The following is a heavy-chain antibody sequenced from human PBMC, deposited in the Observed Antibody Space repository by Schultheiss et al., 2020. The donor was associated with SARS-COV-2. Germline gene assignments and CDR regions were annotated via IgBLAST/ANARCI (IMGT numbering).Heavy chain of an antibody. CDR1: RYSITSGYY. CDR3: ARDGGRDGYNWGYYYYYGMDV. V-gene: IGHV4-61*01. D-gene: IGHD5-24*01. J-gene: IGHJ6*02. CDR2: IYYSGST. Sequence: SETLSLTCAVSRYSITSGYYWGWIRQAPGKGLEWIGYIYYSGSTNYNPSLKSRVTISVDTSKNQFSLKLSSVTAADTAVYYCARDGGRDGYNWGYYYYYGMDVWGQGTTVTVSS.